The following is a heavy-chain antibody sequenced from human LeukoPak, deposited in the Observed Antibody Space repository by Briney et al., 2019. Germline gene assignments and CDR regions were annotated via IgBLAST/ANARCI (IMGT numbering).Heavy chain of an antibody. CDR3: ARIFRGIVARSGFYYMDV. V-gene: IGHV3-7*01. D-gene: IGHD3-22*01. J-gene: IGHJ6*03. CDR1: GFTFSSYW. Sequence: WGSLRLSCAASGFTFSSYWMSRVRQAPGKGLEWVANIKQDGSEKYYVDSVKGRFTISRDNAKNSLYLQMNSLRAEDTAVYYCARIFRGIVARSGFYYMDVWGKGTTVTVSS. CDR2: IKQDGSEK.